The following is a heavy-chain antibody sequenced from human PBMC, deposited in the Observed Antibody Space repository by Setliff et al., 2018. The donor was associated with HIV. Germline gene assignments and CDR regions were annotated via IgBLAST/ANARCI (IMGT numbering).Heavy chain of an antibody. D-gene: IGHD3-3*01. CDR1: GFTFSSYA. V-gene: IGHV3-23*01. CDR3: AAGRSGYHYYYYYGMDV. CDR2: ISGSGGST. Sequence: GESLKISCAASGFTFSSYAMSWVRQAPGKGLEWVSAISGSGGSTYYADSVKGRFTISRDNSKNTLYLQMNSLRAEDTAVYYCAAGRSGYHYYYYYGMDVWGQGTTVTVSS. J-gene: IGHJ6*02.